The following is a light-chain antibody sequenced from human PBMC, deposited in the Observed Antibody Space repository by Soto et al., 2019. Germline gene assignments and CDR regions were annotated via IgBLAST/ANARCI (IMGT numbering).Light chain of an antibody. CDR1: QSVSSN. J-gene: IGKJ2*01. CDR3: QQYNNWPHT. V-gene: IGKV3-15*01. Sequence: EIVMTQSPATLSVSPGERATLSCRANQSVSSNLAWYRQKPGQAPRLLISGASTRATGIPDRFSGSRSGTDFTLTISSLEPEDFAVYYCQQYNNWPHTFGQGTKVDIK. CDR2: GAS.